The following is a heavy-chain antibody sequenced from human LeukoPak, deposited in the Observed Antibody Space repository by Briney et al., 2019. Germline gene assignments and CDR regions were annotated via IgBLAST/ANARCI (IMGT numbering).Heavy chain of an antibody. V-gene: IGHV3-7*01. CDR3: ARDDNTVVAFDY. D-gene: IGHD4-23*01. CDR1: GFTFSSYG. J-gene: IGHJ4*02. Sequence: GRSLRLSCAASGFTFSSYGMHWVRQVPGKGLERMANIKQDGSEKYYVDSVKGRFTISRDNAKNSLYLQMNSLRAEDTAVYYCARDDNTVVAFDYWGQGTLVTVSS. CDR2: IKQDGSEK.